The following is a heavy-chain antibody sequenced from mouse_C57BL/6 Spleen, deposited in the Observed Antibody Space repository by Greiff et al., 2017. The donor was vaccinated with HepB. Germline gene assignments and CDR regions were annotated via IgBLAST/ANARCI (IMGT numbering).Heavy chain of an antibody. D-gene: IGHD1-1*01. CDR1: GYTFTSYW. Sequence: QVHVKQPGAELVRPGSSVKLSCKASGYTFTSYWMDWVKQRPGQGLEWIGNIYPSDSETHYNQKFKDKATLTVDKSSSTAYMQLSSLTSEDSAVYYCARSFITTPGDYWGQGTTLTVSS. CDR3: ARSFITTPGDY. J-gene: IGHJ2*01. CDR2: IYPSDSET. V-gene: IGHV1-61*01.